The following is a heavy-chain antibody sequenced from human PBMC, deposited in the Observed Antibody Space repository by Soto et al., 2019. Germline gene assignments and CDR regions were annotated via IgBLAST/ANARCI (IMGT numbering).Heavy chain of an antibody. J-gene: IGHJ5*02. V-gene: IGHV3-23*01. CDR3: AKDQSSSGYSSTNWFDP. CDR1: GFTFSNYA. Sequence: GGSLRLSCAASGFTFSNYAMSWVRQPPGKGLEWVSAISGSGDNTYYADSVKGRFTISRDNSKNTLYLQMNSLRAEDTAVYYCAKDQSSSGYSSTNWFDPWGQGTLVTVSS. CDR2: ISGSGDNT. D-gene: IGHD6-19*01.